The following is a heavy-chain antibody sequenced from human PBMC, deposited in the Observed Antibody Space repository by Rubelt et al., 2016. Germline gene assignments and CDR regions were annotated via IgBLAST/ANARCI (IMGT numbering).Heavy chain of an antibody. D-gene: IGHD3-22*01. Sequence: QLQLQESGPGLVKPSETLSLTCTVSGGSIRSRSYYWGWIRQPPGKGLEWIGSIHYSGSTYYNPSLKSRVTISEDTSKNQFSLKLSSVTAADTAVYYCARGELIVVAHDAFDIWGQGTMVTVSS. J-gene: IGHJ3*02. V-gene: IGHV4-39*01. CDR2: IHYSGST. CDR3: ARGELIVVAHDAFDI. CDR1: GGSIRSRSYY.